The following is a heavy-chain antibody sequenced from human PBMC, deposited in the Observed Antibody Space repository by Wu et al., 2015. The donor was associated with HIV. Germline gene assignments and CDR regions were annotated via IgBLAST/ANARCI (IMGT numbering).Heavy chain of an antibody. J-gene: IGHJ6*02. CDR1: GDTFSTST. V-gene: IGHV1-69*05. Sequence: QVHLVQSGAEVKKPRSSVKVSCKASGDTFSTSTFTWVRQTPGQGLQWMGGIIPIFGKPHYARRFQGKVTITTDELKTTAYMELSSLKSEDTAVYYCARNTDSVATSLYSLGVWGQGTVVTVSS. CDR2: IIPIFGKP. CDR3: ARNTDSVATSLYSLGV. D-gene: IGHD5-12*01.